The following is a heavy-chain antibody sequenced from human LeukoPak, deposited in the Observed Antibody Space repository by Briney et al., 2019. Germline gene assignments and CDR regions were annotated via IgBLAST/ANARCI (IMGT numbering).Heavy chain of an antibody. CDR3: ARDNRVQVGLMVRGPVAQNNWFDP. CDR1: GGTFSSYA. Sequence: ASVKVSCKASGGTFSSYAISWVRQAPGQGLEWMGGIIPIFGTANYAQKFQGRVTITTDESTSTAYMELSSLRSEDTAVYYCARDNRVQVGLMVRGPVAQNNWFDPWGQGTLVTVSS. D-gene: IGHD3-10*01. V-gene: IGHV1-69*05. J-gene: IGHJ5*02. CDR2: IIPIFGTA.